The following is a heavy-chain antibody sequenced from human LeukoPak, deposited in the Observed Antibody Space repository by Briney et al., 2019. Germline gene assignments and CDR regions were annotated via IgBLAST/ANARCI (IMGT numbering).Heavy chain of an antibody. V-gene: IGHV1-69*04. CDR3: ASWGGKGYSYGYYAFDI. D-gene: IGHD5-18*01. CDR1: GGTFSSYA. Sequence: SVKVSCKASGGTFSSYAISWVRQAPGQGPEWMGRIIPILGIANYAQKFQGRVTITADKSTSTAYMELSSLRSEDTAVYYCASWGGKGYSYGYYAFDIWGQGTMVTVSS. CDR2: IIPILGIA. J-gene: IGHJ3*02.